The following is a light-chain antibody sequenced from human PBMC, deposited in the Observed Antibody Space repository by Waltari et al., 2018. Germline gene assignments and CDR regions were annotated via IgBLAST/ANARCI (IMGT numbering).Light chain of an antibody. J-gene: IGLJ3*02. CDR3: CSYAGPWV. Sequence: HSALTQPASVSASPGQSVTISCTGTSSDVGLVSWYQQHPGKAPKLILYEDNTRPSGVSDRFSGSKSGNTASLTISGLQAEDEADYHCCSYAGPWVFGGGTKLTVL. CDR2: EDN. V-gene: IGLV2-23*01. CDR1: SSDVGL.